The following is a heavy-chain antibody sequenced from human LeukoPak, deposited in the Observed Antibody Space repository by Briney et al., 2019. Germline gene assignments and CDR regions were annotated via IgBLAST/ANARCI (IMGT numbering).Heavy chain of an antibody. CDR3: ARGSLYSSSLYYFDY. D-gene: IGHD6-13*01. J-gene: IGHJ4*02. Sequence: SVKVSCKAPGGSFGRYAIHWVRQAPGQGLEWMGGIIPIFGTANYAQKFQGRVTITADESTSTAYMELSSLRSEDTAVYYCARGSLYSSSLYYFDYWGQGTLVTVSS. CDR1: GGSFGRYA. V-gene: IGHV1-69*01. CDR2: IIPIFGTA.